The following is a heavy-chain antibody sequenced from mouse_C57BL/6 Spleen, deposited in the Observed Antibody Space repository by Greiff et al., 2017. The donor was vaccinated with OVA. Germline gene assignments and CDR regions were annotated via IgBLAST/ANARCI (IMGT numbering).Heavy chain of an antibody. Sequence: EVQLQESGPGLVKPSQSLSLTCSVTGYSITSGYYWNWIRQFPGNKLEWMGYISYDGSNNYNPSLKNRISITRDTSKNQFFLKLNSVTTEDTATYYCARGTPPVLFDYWGQGTTLTVSS. CDR3: ARGTPPVLFDY. V-gene: IGHV3-6*01. CDR1: GYSITSGYY. J-gene: IGHJ2*01. CDR2: ISYDGSN.